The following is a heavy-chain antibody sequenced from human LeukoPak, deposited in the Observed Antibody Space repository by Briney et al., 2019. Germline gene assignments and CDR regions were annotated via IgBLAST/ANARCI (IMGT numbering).Heavy chain of an antibody. CDR3: ASTVWTGSWFDP. J-gene: IGHJ5*02. D-gene: IGHD3/OR15-3a*01. CDR2: IYSGGST. Sequence: GGSLRLSCAASGFTVSSNYMSWVRQAPGKGLEWVSVIYSGGSTYYADSVKGRFTISRDNSRNTLYLQMNSLRAEDTAVYYCASTVWTGSWFDPWGQGTLVTVSS. CDR1: GFTVSSNY. V-gene: IGHV3-53*01.